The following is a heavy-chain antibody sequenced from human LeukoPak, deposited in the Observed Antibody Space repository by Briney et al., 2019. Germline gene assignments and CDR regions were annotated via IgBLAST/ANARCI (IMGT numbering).Heavy chain of an antibody. CDR3: ARAPQPLSKRYFDY. V-gene: IGHV4-34*01. CDR2: INHSGST. CDR1: GGSFSGYY. D-gene: IGHD3-9*01. Sequence: SETLSLTCAVYGGSFSGYYWSWIRQPPGKWLEWIGEINHSGSTNYNPSLKSRVTISVDTSKNQFSLKLSSVTAADTAVYYCARAPQPLSKRYFDYWGQGTLVTVSS. J-gene: IGHJ4*02.